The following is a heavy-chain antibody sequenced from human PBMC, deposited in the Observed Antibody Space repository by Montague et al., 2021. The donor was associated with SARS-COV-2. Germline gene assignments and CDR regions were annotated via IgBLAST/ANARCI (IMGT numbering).Heavy chain of an antibody. D-gene: IGHD3-22*01. CDR1: GGSFSGYY. Sequence: SETLSLTCAVYGGSFSGYYWSWIQQPPGKGLEWIGEINQSGSTNYNPSLKSRVTLSVDTSKKQFSLKLSSLTAADTAVYYCARVAGGYYHDSSAYFDYWGQGSLVTLSS. CDR2: INQSGST. J-gene: IGHJ4*02. V-gene: IGHV4-34*01. CDR3: ARVAGGYYHDSSAYFDY.